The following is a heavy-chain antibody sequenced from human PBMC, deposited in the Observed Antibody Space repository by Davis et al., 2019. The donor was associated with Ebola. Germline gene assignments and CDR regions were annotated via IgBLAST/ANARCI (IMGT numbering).Heavy chain of an antibody. J-gene: IGHJ4*02. Sequence: GESLKISCAASGFTFSSYAMSWVRQAPGKGLEWVSAISGSGGSTYYADSVKGRFTISRDNSKNTLYLQMNSLRAEDTAVYYCAKDRDDYFDYWGQGTLVTVSS. D-gene: IGHD5-24*01. CDR1: GFTFSSYA. CDR3: AKDRDDYFDY. V-gene: IGHV3-23*01. CDR2: ISGSGGST.